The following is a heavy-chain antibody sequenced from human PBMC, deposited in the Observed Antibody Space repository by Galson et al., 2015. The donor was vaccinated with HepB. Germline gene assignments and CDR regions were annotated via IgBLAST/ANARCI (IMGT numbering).Heavy chain of an antibody. V-gene: IGHV3-23*01. D-gene: IGHD6-19*01. CDR2: ISGSGNST. J-gene: IGHJ4*02. CDR1: GFTFSNYA. CDR3: AKGVYTTGWYPY. Sequence: SLRLSCAASGFTFSNYAMTWARQAPGKRLEWVSTISGSGNSTYYANSVKGRFTISRDNSKNTLYVQMNSLRAEDTAVYYCAKGVYTTGWYPYWGQGTLVTVSS.